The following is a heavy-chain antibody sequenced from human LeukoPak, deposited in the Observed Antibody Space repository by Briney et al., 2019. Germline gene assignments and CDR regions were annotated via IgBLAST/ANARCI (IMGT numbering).Heavy chain of an antibody. Sequence: QPGRSLRLSCAASGFTFSSYGMHWVRQAPGEGLEWVAVISYDGSNKYYADSVKGRFTISRDNSKNTLYLQMNSLRAEDTAVYYCAKAPDGSSYYFDYWGQGTLVTVSS. D-gene: IGHD6-6*01. CDR1: GFTFSSYG. CDR3: AKAPDGSSYYFDY. V-gene: IGHV3-30*18. CDR2: ISYDGSNK. J-gene: IGHJ4*02.